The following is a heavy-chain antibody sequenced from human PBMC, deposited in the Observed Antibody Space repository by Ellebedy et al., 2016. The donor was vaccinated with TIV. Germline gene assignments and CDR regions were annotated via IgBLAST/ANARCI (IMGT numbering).Heavy chain of an antibody. CDR2: IIPIFGTA. CDR3: ASVRGVRLYYFDY. V-gene: IGHV1-69*06. Sequence: SVKVSCXASGGTFSSYAISWVRQAPGQGLEWMGGIIPIFGTANYAQKFQGRVTITADKSTSTAYMELSSLRSEDTAVYYCASVRGVRLYYFDYWGQGTLVTVSS. CDR1: GGTFSSYA. J-gene: IGHJ4*02. D-gene: IGHD3-10*01.